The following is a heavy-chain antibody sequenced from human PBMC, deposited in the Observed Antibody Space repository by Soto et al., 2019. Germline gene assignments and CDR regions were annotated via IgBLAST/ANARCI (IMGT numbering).Heavy chain of an antibody. D-gene: IGHD3-22*01. CDR2: VKSKTDGGTT. CDR3: TTHYDSRSYVPTGV. CDR1: GFTFSNAW. Sequence: GGSLRLSCAASGFTFSNAWMNWVRQAPGKGLEWVGRVKSKTDGGTTDYAAPLKGRFTISRDDSKNTLSLQMNSLKTEDTAVYYCTTHYDSRSYVPTGVWGQGTTVTVSS. V-gene: IGHV3-15*07. J-gene: IGHJ6*02.